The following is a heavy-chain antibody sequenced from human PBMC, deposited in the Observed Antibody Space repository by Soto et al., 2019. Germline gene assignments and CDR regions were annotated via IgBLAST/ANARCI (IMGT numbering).Heavy chain of an antibody. J-gene: IGHJ1*01. CDR2: ISAYNGNT. CDR1: GYTFTSYG. Sequence: QVQLVQSGAEVKKPGASVKVSCKASGYTFTSYGIIWVRQAPGQGLEWMGWISAYNGNTNYAQKLQGRVTMTTDTTTSTSYMELRSLRSDDTAVYYCARAVIVGDTRDDEYFQHWGQGTLVTVSS. V-gene: IGHV1-18*04. D-gene: IGHD1-26*01. CDR3: ARAVIVGDTRDDEYFQH.